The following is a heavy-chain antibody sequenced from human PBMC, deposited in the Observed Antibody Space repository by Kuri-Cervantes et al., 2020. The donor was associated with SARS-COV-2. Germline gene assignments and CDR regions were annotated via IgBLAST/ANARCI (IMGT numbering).Heavy chain of an antibody. CDR2: IYPGDSDT. D-gene: IGHD1-26*01. CDR3: ATSGKEEWELLGFDY. V-gene: IGHV5-51*01. J-gene: IGHJ4*02. Sequence: GGSLRLSCKGSGYSFTSYWIGWMRQMPGKGLEWMGIIYPGDSDTRYSPSFQGQVTISADKSISTAYLQWSSLKASDTAMYYCATSGKEEWELLGFDYWGQGTLVTVSS. CDR1: GYSFTSYW.